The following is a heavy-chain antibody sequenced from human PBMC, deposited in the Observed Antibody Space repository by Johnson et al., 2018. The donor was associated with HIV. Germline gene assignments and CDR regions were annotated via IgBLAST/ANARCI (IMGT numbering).Heavy chain of an antibody. CDR1: GFTFSSYA. J-gene: IGHJ3*02. Sequence: QVHLVESGGGVVQPGRSLRLSCAASGFTFSSYAMHWVRQAPGKGLEWVAVISYDGSNKYYADSVKGRFTISRDNSKNTLYLQMNSLRAEDTAVYYCARGIAAAPLWAFDIWGQGTMVTVS. CDR2: ISYDGSNK. CDR3: ARGIAAAPLWAFDI. V-gene: IGHV3-30*04. D-gene: IGHD6-13*01.